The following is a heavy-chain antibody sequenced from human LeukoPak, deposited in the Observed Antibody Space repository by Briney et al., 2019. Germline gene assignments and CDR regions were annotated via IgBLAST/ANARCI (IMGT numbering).Heavy chain of an antibody. CDR3: ARGPGGRRDYFGD. CDR1: GDTRTTYA. D-gene: IGHD2/OR15-2a*01. Sequence: GASVKVSCKGSGDTRTTYAINWVRQAPGQGLVWMGRIIPIFGTVNLAQKFQGRVTITADRATSTGYMELRSLRSDDTGIYYCARGPGGRRDYFGDWDQGTLITVSS. V-gene: IGHV1-69*06. J-gene: IGHJ4*02. CDR2: IIPIFGTV.